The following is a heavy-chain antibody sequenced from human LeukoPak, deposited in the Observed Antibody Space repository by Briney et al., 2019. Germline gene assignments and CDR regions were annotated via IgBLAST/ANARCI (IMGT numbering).Heavy chain of an antibody. Sequence: PSETLSLTCTVSGGSISSSSYYWSWIRQPAGKGLEWIGRIYTSGSTNYNPSLKSRVTISVDTSKNQFSLKLSSVTAADTAVYYCAREKRGADDAFDIWGQGTMVTVSS. CDR3: AREKRGADDAFDI. CDR2: IYTSGST. J-gene: IGHJ3*02. V-gene: IGHV4-61*02. CDR1: GGSISSSSYY. D-gene: IGHD1-26*01.